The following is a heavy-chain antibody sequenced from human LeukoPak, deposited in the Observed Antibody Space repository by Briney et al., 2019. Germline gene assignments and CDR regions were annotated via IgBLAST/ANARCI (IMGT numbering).Heavy chain of an antibody. CDR1: GFTFSSYA. CDR2: ISYDGSNK. J-gene: IGHJ4*02. V-gene: IGHV3-30-3*01. CDR3: ARDLTGGFDY. Sequence: GGSLRLSCAASGFTFSSYAMHWVRQAPGKGLEWVAVISYDGSNKYYADSVKGRFTISRDNSKNTLYLQMNSLRAEDTAVYYCARDLTGGFDYWGQGTLVTVSS. D-gene: IGHD3-10*01.